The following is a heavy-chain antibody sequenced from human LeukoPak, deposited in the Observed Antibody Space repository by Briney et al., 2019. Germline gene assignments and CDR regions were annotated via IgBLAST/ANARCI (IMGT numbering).Heavy chain of an antibody. CDR3: TVQWLRVMDV. Sequence: GGSLRLSCASSGFTFTAYSMNGVRQAPGRGLEWISFISSTGHYIYYADSLKGRFTISRDNANSSLYLQISTLKAEDTAVYYCTVQWLRVMDVWGKGTTVTVSS. CDR1: GFTFTAYS. V-gene: IGHV3-21*01. CDR2: ISSTGHYI. D-gene: IGHD6-19*01. J-gene: IGHJ6*04.